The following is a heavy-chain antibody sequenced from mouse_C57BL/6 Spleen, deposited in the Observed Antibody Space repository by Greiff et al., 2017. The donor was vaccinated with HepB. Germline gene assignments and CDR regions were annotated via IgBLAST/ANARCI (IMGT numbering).Heavy chain of an antibody. V-gene: IGHV1-50*01. D-gene: IGHD2-5*01. Sequence: VQLQQPGAELVKPGASVKLSCKASGYTFTSYWMQWVKQRPGQGLEWIGEIDPSDSYTNYNQKFKGKATLTVDTSSSTAYMQLSSLTSEDSAVYYCARRGSNYSNYGYFGYWGQGTTLTVSS. CDR1: GYTFTSYW. CDR2: IDPSDSYT. CDR3: ARRGSNYSNYGYFGY. J-gene: IGHJ2*01.